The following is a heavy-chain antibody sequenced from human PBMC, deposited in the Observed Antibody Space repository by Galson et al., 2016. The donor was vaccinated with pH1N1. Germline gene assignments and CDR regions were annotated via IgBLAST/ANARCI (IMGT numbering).Heavy chain of an antibody. D-gene: IGHD2-8*01. CDR1: GCTFGDYA. J-gene: IGHJ6*02. V-gene: IGHV3-9*01. Sequence: SLRLSCTASGCTFGDYAIHWVRQVPGQGLEWVAGISRVIATVAYALSLKGRVTITTDNATNSPYLQMNSLRAEDTAFYYCARVGQVLFKRVIELWGQGTRVTVSS. CDR2: ISRVIATV. CDR3: ARVGQVLFKRVIEL.